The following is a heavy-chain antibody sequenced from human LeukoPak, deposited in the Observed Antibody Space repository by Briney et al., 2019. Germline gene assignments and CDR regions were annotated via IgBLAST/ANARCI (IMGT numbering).Heavy chain of an antibody. J-gene: IGHJ4*02. CDR3: ARQEGGAARGNFDY. D-gene: IGHD6-6*01. Sequence: SETLSLTCTVSGGSINSSSYYWGWIRQPPGKGLEWIGSIYYSGTSYYNPSLKSRVPISVDTSKNQFSLKLTSVTAADTAVYYCARQEGGAARGNFDYWGQGTLVTVSS. CDR1: GGSINSSSYY. CDR2: IYYSGTS. V-gene: IGHV4-39*01.